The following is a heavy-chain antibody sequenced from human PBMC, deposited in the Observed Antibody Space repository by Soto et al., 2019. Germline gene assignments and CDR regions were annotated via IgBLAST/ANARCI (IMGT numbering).Heavy chain of an antibody. J-gene: IGHJ4*02. CDR1: GGSISSGGFY. CDR2: LYYSGST. CDR3: ARHRSDYGTD. Sequence: QVQLQESGPGLVKPSQTLSLTCTVSGGSISSGGFYWSWIRQHPGKGLERIGYLYYSGSTFYNPSLKGRITVSLDTSKNQFSLKLSSVTAADTAVYYCARHRSDYGTDWGQGTLVTVSS. V-gene: IGHV4-31*03. D-gene: IGHD4-17*01.